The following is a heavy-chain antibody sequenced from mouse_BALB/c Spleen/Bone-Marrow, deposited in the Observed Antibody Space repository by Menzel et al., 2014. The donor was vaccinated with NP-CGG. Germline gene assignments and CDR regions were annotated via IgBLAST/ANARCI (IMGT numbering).Heavy chain of an antibody. CDR1: GYNFTNYW. J-gene: IGHJ3*01. V-gene: IGHV1-5*01. CDR2: IYPGNSDT. Sequence: EVQLQQSGTVLARPGASVKMSCKASGYNFTNYWMHWVKQRPGQGLEWIGAIYPGNSDTSYSQKFKGKATLTAVTSASTAYMDLSGLTNEDSAVYYCTTHFYWGQGTLVIVSA. CDR3: TTHFY.